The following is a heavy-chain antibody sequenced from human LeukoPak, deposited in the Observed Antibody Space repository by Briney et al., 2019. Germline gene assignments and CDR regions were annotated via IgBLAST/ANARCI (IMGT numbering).Heavy chain of an antibody. CDR1: GYTFQSHG. V-gene: IGHV3-20*04. CDR3: ARDCSYIALDV. Sequence: GGSLRLSCAASGYTFQSHGMSWVRQAPGKGLEWVSGTNWNGGTTSYADSVKGRFTISRDNARRTLYLQMNSLRAEDTALYYCARDCSYIALDVWGQGTMVTVSS. J-gene: IGHJ3*01. D-gene: IGHD2-15*01. CDR2: TNWNGGTT.